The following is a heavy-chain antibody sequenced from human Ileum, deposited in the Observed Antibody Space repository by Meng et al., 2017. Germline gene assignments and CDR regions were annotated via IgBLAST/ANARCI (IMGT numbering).Heavy chain of an antibody. Sequence: QLLESGGGLVKPGGSLRLSCTGSGLTFADYAINWVRQAPGKGLEWVSAISGNGAAKLYADSAKGRFTISRDNSKNSIYMEMYTLRVEDTAIYYCARWTYHYDFWGQGTLVTVSS. CDR2: ISGNGAAK. V-gene: IGHV3-23*01. D-gene: IGHD2-2*02. CDR1: GLTFADYA. CDR3: ARWTYHYDF. J-gene: IGHJ4*02.